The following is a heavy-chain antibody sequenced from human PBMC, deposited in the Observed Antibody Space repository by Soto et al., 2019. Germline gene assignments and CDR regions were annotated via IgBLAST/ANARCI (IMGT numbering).Heavy chain of an antibody. CDR2: ILYSGST. CDR3: ARSEKTYYDYIWGTYSYSSRPRAFDI. V-gene: IGHV4-59*08. Sequence: SETLSLTCTVSGGSISSYYWSWIRQPPGKGLEWIGYILYSGSTNYNPSLKSRVTISVDTSKNQFSLKLSSVTAADTAVYYCARSEKTYYDYIWGTYSYSSRPRAFDIWGQGTMVTVSS. J-gene: IGHJ3*02. CDR1: GGSISSYY. D-gene: IGHD3-16*01.